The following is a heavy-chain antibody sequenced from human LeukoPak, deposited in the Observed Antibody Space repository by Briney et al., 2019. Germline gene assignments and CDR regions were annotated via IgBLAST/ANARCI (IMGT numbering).Heavy chain of an antibody. V-gene: IGHV3-21*01. CDR2: ISSSSSYI. Sequence: GGSLRLSCAASGFTFSSYSMNWVRQAPGTGLEWVSSISSSSSYIYYADSVKGRFTISRDNAKNSLYLQMNSLRAEDTAVYYCARVRGSGSSWYEYYYYYYGTDVWGQGTTVTVSS. CDR3: ARVRGSGSSWYEYYYYYYGTDV. D-gene: IGHD6-13*01. J-gene: IGHJ6*02. CDR1: GFTFSSYS.